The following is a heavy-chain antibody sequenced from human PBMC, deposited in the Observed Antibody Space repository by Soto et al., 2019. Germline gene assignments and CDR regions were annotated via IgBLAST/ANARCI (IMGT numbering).Heavy chain of an antibody. J-gene: IGHJ6*03. D-gene: IGHD1-1*01. V-gene: IGHV1-58*02. CDR3: VAGPQQLEPPDLRYYYYMDV. CDR2: IVVGSGNT. Sequence: SVKVSCKASGFTFTSSAMQWVRQARGQRLEWIGWIVVGSGNTNYAQKFQERVTITRDMSTSTAYMELSSLRSEDTAVYYCVAGPQQLEPPDLRYYYYMDVWGKGTTVTVSS. CDR1: GFTFTSSA.